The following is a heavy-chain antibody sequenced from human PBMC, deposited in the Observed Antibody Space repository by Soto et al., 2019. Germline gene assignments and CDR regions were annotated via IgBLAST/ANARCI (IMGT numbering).Heavy chain of an antibody. V-gene: IGHV3-49*04. J-gene: IGHJ6*02. CDR2: IRSKAYGGTT. CDR3: TRDDTYDFWSGYYSDYYYYGMDV. CDR1: GFTFGDYA. D-gene: IGHD3-3*01. Sequence: PGGSLRLSCTASGFTFGDYAMSWVRQAPGKGLEWVGFIRSKAYGGTTEYAASVKGRFTTSRDDSKSIAYLQMNSLKTEDTAVYYCTRDDTYDFWSGYYSDYYYYGMDVWGQGTTVTVSS.